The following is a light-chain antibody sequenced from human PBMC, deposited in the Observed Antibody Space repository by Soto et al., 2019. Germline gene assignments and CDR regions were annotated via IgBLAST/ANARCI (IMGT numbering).Light chain of an antibody. Sequence: DIQMTQSPSALSASVGDIVTITCRASQSISNYLNWYQQKPGKAPQRLIYAASSLQSVGPSRFSGSGSGTDFTLTISSLQPEDFATYYCQQSYSTPPITFGQGKRLEIK. CDR3: QQSYSTPPIT. CDR2: AAS. J-gene: IGKJ5*01. CDR1: QSISNY. V-gene: IGKV1-39*01.